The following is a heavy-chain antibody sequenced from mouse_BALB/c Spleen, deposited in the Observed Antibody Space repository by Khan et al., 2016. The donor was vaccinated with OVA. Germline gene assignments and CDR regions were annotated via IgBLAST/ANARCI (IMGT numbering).Heavy chain of an antibody. CDR3: ARTAMIKY. Sequence: EVQLVESGPGLVKPSQSLSLTCTVTGCSITSGYGWNWIRQFPGNKLEWMGYISYSGSTNYNPSLKSLIFINRDTSKNQFFLQLNSLTTEDTATYYCARTAMIKYWGQGTTLTVSS. V-gene: IGHV3-2*02. CDR1: GCSITSGYG. D-gene: IGHD1-2*01. CDR2: ISYSGST. J-gene: IGHJ2*01.